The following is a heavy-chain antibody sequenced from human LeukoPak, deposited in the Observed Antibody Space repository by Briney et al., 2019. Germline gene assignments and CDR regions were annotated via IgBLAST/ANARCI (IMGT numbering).Heavy chain of an antibody. D-gene: IGHD2-2*01. Sequence: SETLSLTCAVYGGSFSGYYWSWIRQPPGKGLEWIGEINHSGSTNYNPSLKSRVTISVDTSKNQFSLKLSSVTAAGTAVYYCARRDCSSTSCPDAFDIWGQGTMVTVSS. V-gene: IGHV4-34*01. J-gene: IGHJ3*02. CDR2: INHSGST. CDR3: ARRDCSSTSCPDAFDI. CDR1: GGSFSGYY.